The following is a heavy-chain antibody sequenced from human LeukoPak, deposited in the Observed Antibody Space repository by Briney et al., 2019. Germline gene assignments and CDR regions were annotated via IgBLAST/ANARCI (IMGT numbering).Heavy chain of an antibody. D-gene: IGHD1-1*01. CDR1: GFTFSSYG. CDR3: ARELQLERLAFGKEGSAFDY. V-gene: IGHV3-30*03. J-gene: IGHJ4*02. Sequence: GGSLRLSCAASGFTFSSYGMHWVRQAPGKGLEWVAVISYDGSNKYYADSVKGRFTISRDNAKNSLYLQMNRLRADDTAVYYCARELQLERLAFGKEGSAFDYWGQGTLVIVSS. CDR2: ISYDGSNK.